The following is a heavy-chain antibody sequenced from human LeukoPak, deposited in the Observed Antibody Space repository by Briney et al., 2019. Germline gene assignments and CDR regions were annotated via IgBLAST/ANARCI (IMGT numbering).Heavy chain of an antibody. Sequence: ASVKVSCKASGYTFTSYDINWVRQATGQGLEWMGWMNPNSGNTGYAQKFQGRVTITRNTSISTAYMELSSLRSDDTAVYYCARDKVAVAGTGSDYWGQGTLVTVSS. V-gene: IGHV1-8*03. J-gene: IGHJ4*02. CDR1: GYTFTSYD. CDR3: ARDKVAVAGTGSDY. D-gene: IGHD6-19*01. CDR2: MNPNSGNT.